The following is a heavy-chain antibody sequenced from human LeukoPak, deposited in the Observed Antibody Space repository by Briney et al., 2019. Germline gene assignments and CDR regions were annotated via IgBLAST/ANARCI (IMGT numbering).Heavy chain of an antibody. Sequence: PSETLSLTCTVSGGSISSYYWSWIRQPPGKGLEWIGYIYYSGSTNYNPSLKSRVTISVDTSKNQFSLKLSSVTAADTAVYYCARDRLGSGSRYFDYWGQGTLVTVSS. CDR3: ARDRLGSGSRYFDY. V-gene: IGHV4-59*01. J-gene: IGHJ4*02. D-gene: IGHD3-10*02. CDR2: IYYSGST. CDR1: GGSISSYY.